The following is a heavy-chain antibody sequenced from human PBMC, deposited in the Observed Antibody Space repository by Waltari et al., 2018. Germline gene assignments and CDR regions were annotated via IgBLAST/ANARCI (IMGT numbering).Heavy chain of an antibody. CDR1: GFTFTTYA. V-gene: IGHV3-23*04. J-gene: IGHJ5*02. CDR3: AKDVALLVVPAAHDWFDP. D-gene: IGHD2-2*01. Sequence: VQLVDSGGDMVQPGGSLRLPCAASGFTFTTYAMHWVRHAPGKGLARGSGISGAGMTTYYADSVKDRFTISRDNAKNTVYLKMDSMRVEDTAVYYCAKDVALLVVPAAHDWFDPWGQGTLVTVSS. CDR2: ISGAGMTT.